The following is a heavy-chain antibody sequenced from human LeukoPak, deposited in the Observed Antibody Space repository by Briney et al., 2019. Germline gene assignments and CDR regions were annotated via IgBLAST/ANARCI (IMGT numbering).Heavy chain of an antibody. CDR2: IIPIFGTA. J-gene: IGHJ3*02. Sequence: ASVKVSCKASGGTFSSYAISCVRQAPGQGLEWMGGIIPIFGTANYAQKFQGRVTITTGESTSTAYMELSSLRSEDTAVYYCARVNGGRWGAFDIWGQGTMVTVSS. CDR3: ARVNGGRWGAFDI. V-gene: IGHV1-69*05. CDR1: GGTFSSYA. D-gene: IGHD5-24*01.